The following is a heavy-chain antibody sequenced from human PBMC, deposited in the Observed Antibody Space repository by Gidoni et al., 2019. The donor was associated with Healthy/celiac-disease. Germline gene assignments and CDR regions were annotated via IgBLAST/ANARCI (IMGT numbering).Heavy chain of an antibody. J-gene: IGHJ4*02. V-gene: IGHV1-69*01. CDR1: GGTFSSYA. D-gene: IGHD1-1*01. CDR3: ARLLDSNERIDY. CDR2: IIPSFGTA. Sequence: QVQLVQSGAEVKKPGSSVKVSCKASGGTFSSYAISWVRQAPGQGLELMGGIIPSFGTANYAQKFQGRVTSTADESTSTAYMELSSLRSEDTAVYYCARLLDSNERIDYWGQGTLVTVSS.